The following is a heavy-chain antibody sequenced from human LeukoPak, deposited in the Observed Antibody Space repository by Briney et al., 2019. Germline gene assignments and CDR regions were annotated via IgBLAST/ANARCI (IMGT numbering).Heavy chain of an antibody. D-gene: IGHD1-26*01. CDR1: GFTLNNYA. J-gene: IGHJ4*02. CDR3: ARKYSGTNPFDY. V-gene: IGHV3-23*01. CDR2: INNSGGST. Sequence: GGSLRLSCAASGFTLNNYAMSWVRQAPGKGLEWVSIINNSGGSTYYADSVKGRFTISRDLSRNTLYLQMNSLRAEDTALYYCARKYSGTNPFDYWGQGTLVTVSS.